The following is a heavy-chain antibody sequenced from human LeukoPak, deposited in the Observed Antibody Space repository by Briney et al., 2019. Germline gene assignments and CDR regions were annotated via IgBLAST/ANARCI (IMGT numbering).Heavy chain of an antibody. Sequence: ASVKVSCKASGYTFTSYDINWVRQATGQGLEWMGWMNPNSGNTGYAQKFQGRVTMTRNTSISTAYMELSSLRSEDTAVYYCARHGEIAAAGYCYYYMDVWGKGTTVTVSS. V-gene: IGHV1-8*01. CDR2: MNPNSGNT. CDR3: ARHGEIAAAGYCYYYMDV. CDR1: GYTFTSYD. D-gene: IGHD6-13*01. J-gene: IGHJ6*03.